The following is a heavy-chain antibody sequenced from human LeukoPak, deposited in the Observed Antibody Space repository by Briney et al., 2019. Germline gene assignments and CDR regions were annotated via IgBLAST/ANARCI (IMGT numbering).Heavy chain of an antibody. CDR1: GFTFSSYG. Sequence: GGSLRLSCAASGFTFSSYGMHWVRRAPGKGLEWVAVISYDGSNKYYADSVKGRFTISRDNSKNTLYLQMNSLRAEDTAVYYCATSPDGFRNWGQGTLDTVSS. CDR2: ISYDGSNK. V-gene: IGHV3-30*03. D-gene: IGHD3-10*01. CDR3: ATSPDGFRN. J-gene: IGHJ4*02.